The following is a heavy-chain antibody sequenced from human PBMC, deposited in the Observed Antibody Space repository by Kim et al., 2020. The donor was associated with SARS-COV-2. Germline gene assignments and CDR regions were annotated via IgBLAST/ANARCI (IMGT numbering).Heavy chain of an antibody. CDR2: ISYDGSNK. CDR1: GFTFSSYG. V-gene: IGHV3-30*18. D-gene: IGHD3-10*01. CDR3: AKGIYYYGSGSYYPNRDFYYYYYYGMDV. J-gene: IGHJ6*02. Sequence: GGSLRLSCAASGFTFSSYGMHWVRQAPGKGLEWVAVISYDGSNKYYADSVKGRFTISRDNSKNTLYLQMNSLRAEDTAVYYCAKGIYYYGSGSYYPNRDFYYYYYYGMDVWGQGTTVTVAS.